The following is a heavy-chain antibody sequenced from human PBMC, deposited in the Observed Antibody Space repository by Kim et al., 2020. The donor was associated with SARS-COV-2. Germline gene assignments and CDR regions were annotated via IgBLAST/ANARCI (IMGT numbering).Heavy chain of an antibody. CDR1: GGSFSGYY. D-gene: IGHD3-22*01. CDR3: ARASYYDSSGYYYDY. Sequence: SETLSLTCAVYGGSFSGYYWSWIRQPPGKGLEWIGEINHSGSTNYNPSLKSRVTISVDTSKNQFSLKLSSVTAADTAVYYCARASYYDSSGYYYDYWGQGTLVTVYS. CDR2: INHSGST. J-gene: IGHJ4*02. V-gene: IGHV4-34*01.